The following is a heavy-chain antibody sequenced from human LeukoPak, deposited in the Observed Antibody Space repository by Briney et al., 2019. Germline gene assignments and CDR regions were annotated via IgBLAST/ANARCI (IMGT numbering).Heavy chain of an antibody. V-gene: IGHV3-30-3*01. CDR1: GFTFSSYA. CDR2: ISYDGSNK. CDR3: ARDQRQLNWFDY. J-gene: IGHJ4*02. Sequence: GRSLRLCCAASGFTFSSYAMHWVRQAPGKGLEWVAVISYDGSNKYYADSVKGRFTISRDNSQNTLYLQMNSLRAEDTAVYYCARDQRQLNWFDYWGQGTLVTVSS. D-gene: IGHD5-24*01.